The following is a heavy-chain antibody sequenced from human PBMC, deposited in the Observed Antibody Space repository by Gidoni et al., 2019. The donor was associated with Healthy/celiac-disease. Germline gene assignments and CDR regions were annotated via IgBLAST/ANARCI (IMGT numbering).Heavy chain of an antibody. CDR2: ISGSGGST. V-gene: IGHV3-23*01. CDR1: GFPFSSYA. CDR3: AKDRARGVTYFDY. D-gene: IGHD2-21*02. J-gene: IGHJ4*02. Sequence: EVQLLESGGGLVQPGGSLRLSCAASGFPFSSYAMSWVRQAPGKGLEWVSAISGSGGSTYYADSVKGRFTISRDNSKNTLYLQMNSLRAEDTAVYYCAKDRARGVTYFDYWGQGTLVTVSS.